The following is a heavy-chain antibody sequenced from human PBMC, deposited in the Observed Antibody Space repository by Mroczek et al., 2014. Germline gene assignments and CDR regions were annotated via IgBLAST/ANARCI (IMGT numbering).Heavy chain of an antibody. V-gene: IGHV3-23*01. J-gene: IGHJ4*02. Sequence: VQLQESGGGLVQPGGSLRLSCAASGFTFSSYAMSWVRQAPGKGLEWVSAISGSGGSTYYADSVKGRFTISRDNSKNTLYLQMNSLRAEDTAVYYCAKDRYSGYGSPPGAYYFDYWGQGTLVTVSS. CDR2: ISGSGGST. D-gene: IGHD5-12*01. CDR3: AKDRYSGYGSPPGAYYFDY. CDR1: GFTFSSYA.